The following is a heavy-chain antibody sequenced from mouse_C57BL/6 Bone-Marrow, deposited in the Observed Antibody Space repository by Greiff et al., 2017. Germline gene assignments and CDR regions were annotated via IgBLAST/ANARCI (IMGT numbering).Heavy chain of an antibody. CDR1: GYTFTGYW. CDR2: ILPGSGST. CDR3: AREGPWSYGSSYGYYWYFDV. D-gene: IGHD1-1*01. V-gene: IGHV1-9*01. Sequence: QVQLQQSGAELMKPGASVKLSCKATGYTFTGYWIEWVKQRPGHGLEWIGEILPGSGSTNYNEKFKGKATFTADTSSNTAYMQLSSLTTEDSAIYYCAREGPWSYGSSYGYYWYFDVWGTGTTVTVSS. J-gene: IGHJ1*03.